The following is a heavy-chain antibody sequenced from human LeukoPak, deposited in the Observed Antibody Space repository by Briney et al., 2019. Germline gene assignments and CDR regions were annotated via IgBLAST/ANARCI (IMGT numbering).Heavy chain of an antibody. D-gene: IGHD3-9*01. CDR2: ISWNSGSI. CDR1: GFTFDDYA. Sequence: SGGSLRLSCAASGFTFDDYAMHWVRQAPGKGLEWVSGISWNSGSIGYADSVKGRLTISRDNAKNSLYLQMNSLRAEDTAVYYCARDFESWFDPWGQGTLVTVSS. V-gene: IGHV3-9*01. J-gene: IGHJ5*02. CDR3: ARDFESWFDP.